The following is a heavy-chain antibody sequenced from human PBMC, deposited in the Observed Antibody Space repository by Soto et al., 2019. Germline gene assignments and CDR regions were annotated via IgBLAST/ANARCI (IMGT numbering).Heavy chain of an antibody. J-gene: IGHJ4*02. Sequence: QVQLVQSGAEVKKPGASVKVSCKASGYTFTSYDINWVRQATGQGLEWMGWTNPNSGNTAYAQKFQGRVTMSRNTSRGATYLELSSLRSEETAVYYCARETAGRFDYWGQGTLVTVSS. CDR1: GYTFTSYD. D-gene: IGHD6-25*01. CDR3: ARETAGRFDY. CDR2: TNPNSGNT. V-gene: IGHV1-8*01.